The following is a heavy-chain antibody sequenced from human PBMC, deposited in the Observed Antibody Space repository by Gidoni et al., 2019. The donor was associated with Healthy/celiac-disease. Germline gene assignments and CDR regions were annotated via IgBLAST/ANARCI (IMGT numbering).Heavy chain of an antibody. CDR1: GGSISSYY. CDR2: IYYSGST. CDR3: ARQVGAQDYYDSSGYCAFDI. V-gene: IGHV4-59*01. D-gene: IGHD3-22*01. Sequence: QVQLQESGPGLVKPSETLSLTCTVSGGSISSYYWSWIRQPPGKGLEWIGYIYYSGSTNYNPSLKSRVTISVDTSKNQFSLKLSSVTAADTAVYYCARQVGAQDYYDSSGYCAFDIWGQGTMVTVSS. J-gene: IGHJ3*02.